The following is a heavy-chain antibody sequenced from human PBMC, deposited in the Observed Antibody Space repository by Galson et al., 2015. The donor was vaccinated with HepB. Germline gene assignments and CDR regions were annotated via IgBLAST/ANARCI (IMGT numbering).Heavy chain of an antibody. Sequence: SLRLSCAASGFTFSSYSMNWVRQAPGKGLEWVSSISSSSSYIYYADSVKGRFTISRDNAKNSPYLRMNSLRAEDTAVYYCARDDYYYYYYMDVWGKGTTVTVSS. J-gene: IGHJ6*03. V-gene: IGHV3-21*01. CDR2: ISSSSSYI. CDR1: GFTFSSYS. CDR3: ARDDYYYYYYMDV.